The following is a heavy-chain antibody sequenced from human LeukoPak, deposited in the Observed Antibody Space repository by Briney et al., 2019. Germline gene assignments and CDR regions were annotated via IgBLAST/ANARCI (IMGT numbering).Heavy chain of an antibody. CDR1: GFTFSSYG. J-gene: IGHJ4*02. V-gene: IGHV3-30*18. CDR3: AKLPSI. Sequence: GGSLRLSCAASGFTFSSYGMHWVRQAPGKGLEWVAVISYDGSNKYYADSVKGRFTISRDNSKNTLYLQMNSLRAEDTAVYYCAKLPSIWGQGTLVTVSS. D-gene: IGHD2/OR15-2a*01. CDR2: ISYDGSNK.